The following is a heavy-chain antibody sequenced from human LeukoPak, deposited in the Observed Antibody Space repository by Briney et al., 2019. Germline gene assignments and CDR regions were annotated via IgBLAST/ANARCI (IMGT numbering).Heavy chain of an antibody. V-gene: IGHV4-4*02. CDR3: ARMLGTGYYYFPRNWFDP. CDR1: GGSISSSNW. Sequence: SGTLSLTCAVSGGSISSSNWRSWVRQPPGKGLEWIGEIYHSGSTNYNPSLKSRVTISVDKSKNQFSLKLSSVTAADTAVYYCARMLGTGYYYFPRNWFDPWGQGTLVTVSS. D-gene: IGHD3/OR15-3a*01. J-gene: IGHJ5*02. CDR2: IYHSGST.